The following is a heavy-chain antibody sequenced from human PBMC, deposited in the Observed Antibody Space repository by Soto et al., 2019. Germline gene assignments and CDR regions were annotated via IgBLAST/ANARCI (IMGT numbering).Heavy chain of an antibody. CDR1: SYTFTSYG. V-gene: IGHV1-18*01. CDR2: ISPYNGNT. D-gene: IGHD2-2*01. Sequence: QGQLVQSGAEVKKPGASVKVSCKASSYTFTSYGFAWVRQAPGQGLEWMGWISPYNGNTKYAQNLQGRVTMTTDTSTSTAYMGLRSLTSADTAVYYCARGRLVEPTVGYFDYWGQGTLVTVSS. J-gene: IGHJ4*02. CDR3: ARGRLVEPTVGYFDY.